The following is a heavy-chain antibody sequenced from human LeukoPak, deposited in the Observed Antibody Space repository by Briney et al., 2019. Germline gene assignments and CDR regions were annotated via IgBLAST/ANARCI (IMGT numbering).Heavy chain of an antibody. CDR1: GGSISSSSYY. D-gene: IGHD5-12*01. CDR2: IYYSGST. V-gene: IGHV4-39*07. J-gene: IGHJ5*02. Sequence: PSETLSLTRTVSGGSISSSSYYWGWIRQPPGKGLEWIGSIYYSGSTYYNPSLKSRVTISVDKSKNQFSLKLSSVTAADTAVYYCARDWNLGYSGPNWFDPWGQGTLVTVSS. CDR3: ARDWNLGYSGPNWFDP.